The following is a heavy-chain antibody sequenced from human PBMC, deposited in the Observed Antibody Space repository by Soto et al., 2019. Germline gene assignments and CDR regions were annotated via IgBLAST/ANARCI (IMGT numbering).Heavy chain of an antibody. CDR1: GFTFSSYS. CDR3: ARDRFYYDSSGYYVSKHPYYYYYGMDV. CDR2: ISSSSSTI. V-gene: IGHV3-48*02. Sequence: LRLSCAASGFTFSSYSMNWVRQAPGKGLEWVSYISSSSSTIYYADSVKGRFTISRDNAKNSLYLQMNSLRDEDTAVYYCARDRFYYDSSGYYVSKHPYYYYYGMDVWGQGTTVTVSS. D-gene: IGHD3-22*01. J-gene: IGHJ6*02.